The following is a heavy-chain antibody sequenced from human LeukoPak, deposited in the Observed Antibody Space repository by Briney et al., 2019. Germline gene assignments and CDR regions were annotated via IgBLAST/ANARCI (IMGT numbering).Heavy chain of an antibody. CDR3: AKLAVTTFHYFDY. Sequence: GSLRLSCAASGFTFSSYAMSWVRQAPGKGLEWVSAISGSDYSTYYADSVKGRFTISRDTSKSTLYLQMNSLRAEDTAVYYCAKLAVTTFHYFDYWGQGTLVTVSS. V-gene: IGHV3-23*01. D-gene: IGHD4-17*01. CDR2: ISGSDYST. CDR1: GFTFSSYA. J-gene: IGHJ4*02.